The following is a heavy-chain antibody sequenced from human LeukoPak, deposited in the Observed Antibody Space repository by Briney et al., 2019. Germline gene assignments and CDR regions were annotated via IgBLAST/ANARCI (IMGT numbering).Heavy chain of an antibody. CDR2: ISGSGGST. J-gene: IGHJ3*02. CDR1: GFTFSNYA. CDR3: AKATVTTWYDAFDI. D-gene: IGHD4-17*01. V-gene: IGHV3-23*01. Sequence: PGGSLRLSCAASGFTFSNYAMNWVRQAPGKGLEWVSAISGSGGSTSYADSVKGRFTISRDNSKNTLYLQMYSLRAEDTAVYYCAKATVTTWYDAFDIWGQGTMVTVSS.